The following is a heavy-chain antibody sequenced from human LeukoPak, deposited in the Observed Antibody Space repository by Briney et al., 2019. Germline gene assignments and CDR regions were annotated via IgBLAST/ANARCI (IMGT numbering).Heavy chain of an antibody. CDR2: IKQDGSEK. Sequence: GGSLRLSRAASGFTFSSYWMSWVRQAPGKGLEWVANIKQDGSEKYYVDSVKGRFTISRDNAKNSLYLQMNSLRAEDTAVYYCARDPYSSSWKGYYYYGMDVWGQGTTVTVSS. CDR1: GFTFSSYW. D-gene: IGHD6-13*01. V-gene: IGHV3-7*04. CDR3: ARDPYSSSWKGYYYYGMDV. J-gene: IGHJ6*02.